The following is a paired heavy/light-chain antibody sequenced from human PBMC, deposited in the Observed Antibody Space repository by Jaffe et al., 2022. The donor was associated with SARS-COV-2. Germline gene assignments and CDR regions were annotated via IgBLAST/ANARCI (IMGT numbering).Light chain of an antibody. V-gene: IGLV2-14*01. J-gene: IGLJ2*01. CDR2: DVS. CDR1: SSDVGGYNY. Sequence: QSALTQPASVSGSPGQSITISCTGTSSDVGGYNYVSWYQQHPGKAPKLMISDVSNRPSGVSNRFSGSKSGNTASLTISGLQTEDEADYYCSSYTSSSPVVFGGGTKLTVL. CDR3: SSYTSSSPVV.
Heavy chain of an antibody. V-gene: IGHV3-21*01. J-gene: IGHJ4*02. CDR1: GFTFSSYV. CDR3: AREAGSWGVTTKASDY. Sequence: EVQLVESGGGLVKPGGSLGLSCAASGFTFSSYVMNWVRQAPGKGLEWVSSVSTSGTYVYYADSVKGRFTMSRDNAKNSLYLQMNSLRAEDTAVYYCAREAGSWGVTTKASDYWGQGTLVTVSS. CDR2: VSTSGTYV. D-gene: IGHD4-4*01.